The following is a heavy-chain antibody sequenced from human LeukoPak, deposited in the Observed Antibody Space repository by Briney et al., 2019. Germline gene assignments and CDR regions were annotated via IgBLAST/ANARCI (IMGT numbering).Heavy chain of an antibody. Sequence: SQTLSPTCTVSGGSISSGGYYWSWIRQHPGKGLEWIGYIYYSGSTYYNPSLKSRVTISVDTSKNQFSLKLSSVTAADTAVYYCARGRYYNVFFDYWGQGTLVTVPS. CDR2: IYYSGST. D-gene: IGHD3-10*01. J-gene: IGHJ4*02. V-gene: IGHV4-31*03. CDR1: GGSISSGGYY. CDR3: ARGRYYNVFFDY.